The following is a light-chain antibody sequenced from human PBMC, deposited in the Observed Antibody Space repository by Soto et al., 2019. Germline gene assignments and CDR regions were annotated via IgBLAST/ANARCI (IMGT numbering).Light chain of an antibody. Sequence: DIQMTQSPSTLSASVGDRVTITCRASQTISSWLAWYQQKPGKAPKLLIFNASILESGVPSRFSGSGSGTDFTLSISSLQPDDFGTYYCQHYNDYSYTFGQGTKLELK. CDR2: NAS. V-gene: IGKV1-5*01. CDR3: QHYNDYSYT. J-gene: IGKJ2*01. CDR1: QTISSW.